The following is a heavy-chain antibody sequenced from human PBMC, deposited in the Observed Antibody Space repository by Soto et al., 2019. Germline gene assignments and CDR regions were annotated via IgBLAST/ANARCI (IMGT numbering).Heavy chain of an antibody. CDR3: ARGWVQLWLPQPYYYGMDV. D-gene: IGHD5-18*01. J-gene: IGHJ6*02. V-gene: IGHV3-7*03. CDR2: MNQDGSQM. Sequence: PGGSLRLSCAVSGFTFSNYWMTWVRQAPGKGLEWVAYMNQDGSQMYYVDSLRGRFTISRDNAKNSLYLQMNSLRVDDTAVYYCARGWVQLWLPQPYYYGMDVWGQGTTVNDSS. CDR1: GFTFSNYW.